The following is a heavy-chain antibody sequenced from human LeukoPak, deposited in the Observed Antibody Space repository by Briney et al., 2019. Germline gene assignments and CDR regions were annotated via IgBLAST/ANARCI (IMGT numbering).Heavy chain of an antibody. CDR1: GGTFSSYA. J-gene: IGHJ6*03. Sequence: SVKVSCKASGGTFSSYAISWVRRAPGQGLEWIGGIIPIFGTANYAQKFQGRVTITADKSTSTAYMELSSLRSEDTAVYYCAREAQEYCSSTSCYPYYYYYYMDVWGKGTTVTVSS. CDR3: AREAQEYCSSTSCYPYYYYYYMDV. D-gene: IGHD2-2*01. CDR2: IIPIFGTA. V-gene: IGHV1-69*06.